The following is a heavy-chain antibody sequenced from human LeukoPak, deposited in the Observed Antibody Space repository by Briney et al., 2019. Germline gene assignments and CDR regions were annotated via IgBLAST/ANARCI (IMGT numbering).Heavy chain of an antibody. J-gene: IGHJ4*02. CDR2: MNPNSGYT. V-gene: IGHV1-8*03. D-gene: IGHD6-19*01. CDR3: ARVAGSIDY. Sequence: ASVKVSCEASGYTFTTYDINWVRQATGQGLEWMGWMNPNSGYTGYAQKFQGRVTITRDTSISTAYMELSSLRSEDTAVYYCARVAGSIDYWGQGTLVTVSS. CDR1: GYTFTTYD.